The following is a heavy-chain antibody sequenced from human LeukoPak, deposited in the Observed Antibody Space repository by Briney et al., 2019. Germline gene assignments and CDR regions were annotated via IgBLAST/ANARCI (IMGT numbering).Heavy chain of an antibody. Sequence: PSETLSLTCAVSGGSISSADYYWSWIRQSPGKGLEWIGFIYYSGSTYYNPSLKSRVTISVDTSKNQFSLKLRSVTAADTAVYYWASIVVVTAAIDYWGQGTLVTVSS. V-gene: IGHV4-30-4*01. CDR1: GGSISSADYY. J-gene: IGHJ4*02. D-gene: IGHD2-21*02. CDR2: IYYSGST. CDR3: ASIVVVTAAIDY.